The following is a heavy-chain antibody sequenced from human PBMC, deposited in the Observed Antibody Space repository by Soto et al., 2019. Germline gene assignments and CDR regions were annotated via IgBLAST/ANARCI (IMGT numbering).Heavy chain of an antibody. CDR2: VYYSGTT. V-gene: IGHV4-61*01. CDR1: GGSVSNKTYY. J-gene: IGHJ4*02. Sequence: QVQLQESGPGLLKPSETLSLTCSVSGGSVSNKTYYWSWIRQPPGKRLEWIGYVYYSGTTNYNPYLKGRVTISVDLSKNQFSLRLSSVTTADTALYYCARTTAVPNTLRSRYFFDYWGQGTLVTVSS. D-gene: IGHD4-17*01. CDR3: ARTTAVPNTLRSRYFFDY.